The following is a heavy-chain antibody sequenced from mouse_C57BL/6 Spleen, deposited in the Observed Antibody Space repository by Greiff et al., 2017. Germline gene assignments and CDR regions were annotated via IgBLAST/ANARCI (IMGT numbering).Heavy chain of an antibody. Sequence: QVQLQQSGAELVRPGASVTLSCKASGYTFTDYEMHWVKQTPVHGLEWIGAIDPETGGTASNQKFKGKAILTADKSSSTAYMELRSLTSEDSAVYYCTRRDGSSLYYAMDYWGQGTSVTVAS. CDR2: IDPETGGT. CDR3: TRRDGSSLYYAMDY. V-gene: IGHV1-15*01. CDR1: GYTFTDYE. D-gene: IGHD1-1*01. J-gene: IGHJ4*01.